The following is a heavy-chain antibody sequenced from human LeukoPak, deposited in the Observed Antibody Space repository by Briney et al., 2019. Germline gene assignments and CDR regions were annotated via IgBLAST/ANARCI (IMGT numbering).Heavy chain of an antibody. CDR3: AKPNIVVVVAAFDY. V-gene: IGHV3-23*01. CDR2: ISGSGGST. D-gene: IGHD2-15*01. CDR1: GFTFSSYA. Sequence: PGGSLGLSCAASGFTFSSYAMSWVRQAPGKGLEWVSAISGSGGSTYYADSVKGRFTISRDNSKNTLYLQMNSLRAEDTAVYYCAKPNIVVVVAAFDYWGQGTLVTVSS. J-gene: IGHJ4*02.